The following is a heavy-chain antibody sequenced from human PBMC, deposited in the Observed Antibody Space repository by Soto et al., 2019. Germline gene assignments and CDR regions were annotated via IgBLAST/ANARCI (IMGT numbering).Heavy chain of an antibody. CDR2: IYYSGST. Sequence: SETLSLTCTVAGGSISSYYWSWIRQPPGKGLEWIGYIYYSGSTNYNPSLKSRVTISVDTSKNQFSLKLSSVTAADSAVYFCGKASDGGWPYYFDSWGQGALVTVSS. J-gene: IGHJ4*02. V-gene: IGHV4-59*01. CDR3: GKASDGGWPYYFDS. CDR1: GGSISSYY. D-gene: IGHD2-15*01.